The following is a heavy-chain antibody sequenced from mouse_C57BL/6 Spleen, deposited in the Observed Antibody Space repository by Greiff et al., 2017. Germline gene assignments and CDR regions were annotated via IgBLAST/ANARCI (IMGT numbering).Heavy chain of an antibody. CDR1: GFNIKDDY. V-gene: IGHV14-4*01. Sequence: EVQLQQSGAELVRPGASVKLSCTASGFNIKDDYMHWVKQRPEQGLEWIGRIDPENGDTEYDSKVQGKATITADTSSNTAYLQLSSLTSEDTAVYYCTRGYYGSRGFAYWGQGTLVTVSA. CDR3: TRGYYGSRGFAY. D-gene: IGHD1-1*01. CDR2: IDPENGDT. J-gene: IGHJ3*01.